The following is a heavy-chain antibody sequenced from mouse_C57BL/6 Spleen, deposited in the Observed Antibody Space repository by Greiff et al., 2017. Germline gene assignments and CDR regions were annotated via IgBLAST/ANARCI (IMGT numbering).Heavy chain of an antibody. D-gene: IGHD2-4*01. Sequence: EVKLMESGGGLVKPGGSLKLSCAASGFTFSDYGMHWVRQAPEKGLEWVAYISSGSSTIYYADTVKGRFTISRDNAKNTLFLQMTSLRSEDTAMXYCAILDYDIGYAMDYWGQGTSVTVAS. V-gene: IGHV5-17*01. J-gene: IGHJ4*01. CDR3: AILDYDIGYAMDY. CDR1: GFTFSDYG. CDR2: ISSGSSTI.